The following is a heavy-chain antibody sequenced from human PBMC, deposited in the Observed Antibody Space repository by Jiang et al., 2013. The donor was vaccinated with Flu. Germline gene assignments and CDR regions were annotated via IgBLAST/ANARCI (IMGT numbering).Heavy chain of an antibody. CDR3: ARQGLLNIAAAGRRSFPIEFDY. Sequence: FTISRDNSKNTLYLQMNSLRAEDTAVYYCARQGLLNIAAAGRRSFPIEFDYWGQGTLVTVSS. J-gene: IGHJ4*02. D-gene: IGHD6-13*01. V-gene: IGHV3-30*01.